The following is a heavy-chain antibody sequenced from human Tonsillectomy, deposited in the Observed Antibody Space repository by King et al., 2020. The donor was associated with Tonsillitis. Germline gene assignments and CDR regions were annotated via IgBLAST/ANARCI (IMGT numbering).Heavy chain of an antibody. CDR2: ISYDGSNE. V-gene: IGHV3-30*18. CDR3: AKDHYSNSWWQLLGY. D-gene: IGHD6-13*01. J-gene: IGHJ4*02. Sequence: VQLVESGGGVVQPGRSLRLSCAASGFTFSSYGMHWVRQAPGKGLEWVAVISYDGSNEYYVDSVKGRSTISRDNSKNTLYLQMNSLRAEDTAVYYCAKDHYSNSWWQLLGYWGQGTLVTVSS. CDR1: GFTFSSYG.